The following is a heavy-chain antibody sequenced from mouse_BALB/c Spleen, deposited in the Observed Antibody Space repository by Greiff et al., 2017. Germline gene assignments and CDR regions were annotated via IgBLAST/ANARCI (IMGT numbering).Heavy chain of an antibody. J-gene: IGHJ4*01. D-gene: IGHD1-2*01. Sequence: EVKVVESGGGLVKLGGSLKLSCAASGFTFSSYYMSWVRQTPEKRLELVAAINSNGGSTYYPDTVKGRFTISRDNAKNTLYLQMSSLKSEDTALYYCARYYYGFYAMDYWGQGTSVTVSS. CDR1: GFTFSSYY. CDR3: ARYYYGFYAMDY. CDR2: INSNGGST. V-gene: IGHV5-6-2*01.